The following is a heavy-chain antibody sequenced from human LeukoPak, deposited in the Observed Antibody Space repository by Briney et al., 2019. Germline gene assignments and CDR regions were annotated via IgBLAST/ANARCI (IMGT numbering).Heavy chain of an antibody. CDR3: ARGTVVPAALVDFDY. J-gene: IGHJ4*02. D-gene: IGHD2-2*01. V-gene: IGHV1-18*01. Sequence: ASVKVSCKASGYTFTSYGISWVRQAPGQGLEWMGWISAYNGNTNDAQKLQGRVTMTTDTSTSTAYMELRSLRSDDTAVYYCARGTVVPAALVDFDYWGQGALVTVSS. CDR1: GYTFTSYG. CDR2: ISAYNGNT.